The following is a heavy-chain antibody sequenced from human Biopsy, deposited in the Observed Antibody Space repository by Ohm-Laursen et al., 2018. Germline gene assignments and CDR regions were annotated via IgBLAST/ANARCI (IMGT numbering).Heavy chain of an antibody. CDR3: TRDVKRYCSGTSCYSGFFAMDV. CDR1: GVSISSGPYY. D-gene: IGHD2-2*01. Sequence: SETLSLTCTVSGVSISSGPYYWGWIRQPPGKGLEWIGYIYNRGSTKYNSSLKSRVTISVDTSKNQFSLKLNSVTAADTAVYFCTRDVKRYCSGTSCYSGFFAMDVWGLGTTVTVSS. V-gene: IGHV4-61*01. J-gene: IGHJ6*02. CDR2: IYNRGST.